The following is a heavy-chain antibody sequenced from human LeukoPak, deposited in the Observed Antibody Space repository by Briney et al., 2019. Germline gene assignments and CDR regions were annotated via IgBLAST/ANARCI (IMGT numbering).Heavy chain of an antibody. Sequence: SETLSLTCTVSGYSISSGYYWGWIRQPPGKGLEWIGSIYHSGSTYYNPSLKSRVTISVDTSKNQFSLKLSSVTAADTAVYYCARGRGLYGDSILYYYYYYMDVWGKGTTVTVSS. D-gene: IGHD4-17*01. V-gene: IGHV4-38-2*02. J-gene: IGHJ6*03. CDR2: IYHSGST. CDR1: GYSISSGYY. CDR3: ARGRGLYGDSILYYYYYYMDV.